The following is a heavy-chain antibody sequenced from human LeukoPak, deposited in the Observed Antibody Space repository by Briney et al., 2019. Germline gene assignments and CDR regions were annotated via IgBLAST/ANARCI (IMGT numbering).Heavy chain of an antibody. CDR3: ARLNRNEGFDY. J-gene: IGHJ4*02. CDR2: IYHSGST. CDR1: GYSLSSGYY. D-gene: IGHD1-14*01. V-gene: IGHV4-38-2*02. Sequence: NPSETLSLTCTVSGYSLSSGYYWGWIRQPPGKGLEWIGSIYHSGSTYYNPSLKSRVTISVDTSKNQFSLKLSSVTAADTAVYYCARLNRNEGFDYWGQGTLVTVSS.